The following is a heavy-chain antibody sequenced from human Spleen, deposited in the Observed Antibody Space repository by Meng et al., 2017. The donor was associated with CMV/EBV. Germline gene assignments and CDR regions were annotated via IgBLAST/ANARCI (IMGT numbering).Heavy chain of an antibody. Sequence: ASVKVSCKASGYTFTSYDINWVRQATGQGLEWMGWINPNSGGTNYAQKFQGRVTMTRDTSISTAYMELSRLRSDDTAVYYCARDGPYSSSSRFYYGMDVWGQGTTVTVSS. CDR2: INPNSGGT. J-gene: IGHJ6*02. CDR1: GYTFTSYD. CDR3: ARDGPYSSSSRFYYGMDV. D-gene: IGHD6-6*01. V-gene: IGHV1-2*02.